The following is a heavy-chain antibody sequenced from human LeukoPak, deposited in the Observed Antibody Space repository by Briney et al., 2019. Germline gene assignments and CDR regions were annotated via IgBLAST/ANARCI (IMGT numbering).Heavy chain of an antibody. CDR1: GYTFTSYG. J-gene: IGHJ5*02. V-gene: IGHV1-18*01. CDR2: ISAYNGNT. CDR3: AIDRVLWGSGSPSWFDP. D-gene: IGHD3-10*01. Sequence: ASVKVSCKASGYTFTSYGISWVRQAPGQGLEWMGWISAYNGNTNYAQKLQGRATMTTDTSTSTAYMELRSLRSDDTAVYYCAIDRVLWGSGSPSWFDPWGQGTLVTVSS.